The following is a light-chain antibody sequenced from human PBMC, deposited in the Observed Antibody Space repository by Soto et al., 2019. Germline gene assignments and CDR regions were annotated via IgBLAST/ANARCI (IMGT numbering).Light chain of an antibody. CDR1: SSNIAAGFD. Sequence: QSVLTQPTSVSGAPGQRVTISCTGSSSNIAAGFDIHWYQQLPRTAPKLLIYDNNNRPSGVPDRFSGSKSGTSASLAITGLHAEDEADSYCQSYDSSLSGVVFGGGTQLTVL. CDR2: DNN. V-gene: IGLV1-40*01. J-gene: IGLJ2*01. CDR3: QSYDSSLSGVV.